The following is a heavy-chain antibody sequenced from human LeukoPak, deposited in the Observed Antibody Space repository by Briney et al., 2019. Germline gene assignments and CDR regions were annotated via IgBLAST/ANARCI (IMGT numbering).Heavy chain of an antibody. D-gene: IGHD2-15*01. V-gene: IGHV3-30*04. J-gene: IGHJ3*02. Sequence: GRSLRLSCAASGFTFSSYAMHWVRQAPGKGLEWVAVISYDGSNKYYADSVKGRFTISRDNSKNTLYLQMNSLRAEDTAVYYCARGDWGTVVVVAASAAFDIWGQGTMVTVSS. CDR1: GFTFSSYA. CDR2: ISYDGSNK. CDR3: ARGDWGTVVVVAASAAFDI.